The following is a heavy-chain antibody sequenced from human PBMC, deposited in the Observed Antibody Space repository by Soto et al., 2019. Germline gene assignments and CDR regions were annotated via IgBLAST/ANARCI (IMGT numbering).Heavy chain of an antibody. CDR1: GGTFSSYT. CDR2: IIPILGIA. V-gene: IGHV1-69*02. Sequence: QVQLVQSGAEVKKPGSSVKVSCKASGGTFSSYTISWVRQAPGQGLEWMGRIIPILGIANYAQKFQGRVTITADKSTSTAYMELSSLRSEDTAVYYCARVKDYGDQYWYFDLWGRGTLVTVSS. CDR3: ARVKDYGDQYWYFDL. D-gene: IGHD4-17*01. J-gene: IGHJ2*01.